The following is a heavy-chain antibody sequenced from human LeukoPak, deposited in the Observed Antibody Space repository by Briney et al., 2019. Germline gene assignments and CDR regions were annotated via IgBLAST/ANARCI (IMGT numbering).Heavy chain of an antibody. V-gene: IGHV3-21*01. Sequence: GGSLRLSCAASGFTFSSYSMNWVRQAPGKGLEWVSSISSSSSYIYYADSVKGRFTISRDNAKNSLYLQMNSLRAEGTAVYYCARDALGALGYWGQGTLVTVSS. CDR1: GFTFSSYS. D-gene: IGHD3-16*01. J-gene: IGHJ4*02. CDR2: ISSSSSYI. CDR3: ARDALGALGY.